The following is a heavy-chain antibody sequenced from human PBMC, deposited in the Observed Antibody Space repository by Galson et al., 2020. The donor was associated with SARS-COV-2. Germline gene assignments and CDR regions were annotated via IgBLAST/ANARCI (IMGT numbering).Heavy chain of an antibody. D-gene: IGHD3-9*01. CDR2: IYNSGST. CDR3: ASLYYDILTGYEYYYYGMDV. CDR1: GGSISSYY. Sequence: PSETLSLTCTVSGGSISSYYWNWIRQPPGKGLEWIGYIYNSGSTNYNPSLKSRVTISVDTSKSQFSLELRSVTAADTAVYYCASLYYDILTGYEYYYYGMDVWGQGTTVTVSS. V-gene: IGHV4-59*01. J-gene: IGHJ6*02.